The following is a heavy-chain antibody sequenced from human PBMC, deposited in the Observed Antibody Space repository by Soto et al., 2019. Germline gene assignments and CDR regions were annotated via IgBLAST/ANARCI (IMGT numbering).Heavy chain of an antibody. J-gene: IGHJ4*02. CDR2: ISSSGSTI. D-gene: IGHD3-3*01. CDR3: AREKEAFGFDY. V-gene: IGHV3-48*03. CDR1: GFTFSSYE. Sequence: EVQLVESGGGLVQPGGSLRLSCAASGFTFSSYEMNWVRQAPGKGLEWVSYISSSGSTIYYADSVKGRFTISRDNAKNSLYLQMNSLRAEDTAVYYCAREKEAFGFDYWGQGTLVTVSS.